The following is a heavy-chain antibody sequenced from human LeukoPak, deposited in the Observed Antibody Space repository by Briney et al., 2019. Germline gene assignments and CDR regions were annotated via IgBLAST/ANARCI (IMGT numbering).Heavy chain of an antibody. Sequence: PSETLSLTCTGSGGSISSYHWNWIRQSPGKGLEWIGYVYHSGRTNYNPSLKSRVTISLDTSKNQFSVKLNSVTAADTAVYYCARRSVVGARTYYFDYWGQGTLVTVSS. D-gene: IGHD2-15*01. CDR3: ARRSVVGARTYYFDY. CDR2: VYHSGRT. V-gene: IGHV4-59*01. CDR1: GGSISSYH. J-gene: IGHJ4*02.